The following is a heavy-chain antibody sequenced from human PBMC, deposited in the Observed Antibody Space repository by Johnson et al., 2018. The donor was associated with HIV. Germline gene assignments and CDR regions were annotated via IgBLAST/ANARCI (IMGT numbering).Heavy chain of an antibody. CDR2: ISSSGSTI. V-gene: IGHV3-11*04. Sequence: QVQLVESGGGLVKPGGSLRLSCAASGFTFSDYYMSWIRQAPGKGLEWVSYISSSGSTIYYADSVKGRFTISRDNAKNSLYLQMNSLRVEDTAIYYCAKDAGTYHPFDAFDIWGQGTMVTVSS. CDR3: AKDAGTYHPFDAFDI. CDR1: GFTFSDYY. J-gene: IGHJ3*02. D-gene: IGHD3-10*01.